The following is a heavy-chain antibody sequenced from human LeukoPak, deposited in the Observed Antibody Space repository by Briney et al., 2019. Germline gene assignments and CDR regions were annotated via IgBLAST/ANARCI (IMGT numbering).Heavy chain of an antibody. CDR2: INWNGGST. J-gene: IGHJ6*04. CDR3: AELGITMIGGA. V-gene: IGHV3-20*04. CDR1: GFTFDDYG. D-gene: IGHD3-10*02. Sequence: GGSLRLSCAASGFTFDDYGMSWVRHAPGKGREGVSGINWNGGSTVYADSVKGRFTISRDNAKTSLYLQMNSLRAEDTAVYYCAELGITMIGGAWGKGTTVTISS.